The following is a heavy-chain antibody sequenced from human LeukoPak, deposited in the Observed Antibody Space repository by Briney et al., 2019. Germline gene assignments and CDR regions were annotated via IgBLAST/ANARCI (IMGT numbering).Heavy chain of an antibody. D-gene: IGHD4-17*01. J-gene: IGHJ4*02. V-gene: IGHV3-7*01. CDR1: GFSFSSYW. CDR3: ARDPRSKGDYWGDFDY. Sequence: PGGSLRLSCAASGFSFSSYWMSWVRQAPGKGLEWVANIKPDGSEKYYVDSMKGRFTISRDNAKNSLYLQMNSLRAEDTAVYYCARDPRSKGDYWGDFDYWGQGILVTVSS. CDR2: IKPDGSEK.